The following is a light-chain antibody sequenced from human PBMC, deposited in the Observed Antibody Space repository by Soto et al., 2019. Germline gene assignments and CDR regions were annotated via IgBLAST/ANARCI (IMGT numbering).Light chain of an antibody. V-gene: IGLV2-14*03. CDR1: SSDVGGYNC. Sequence: QSAPTQPASVSGSPGQSITISCTGTSSDVGGYNCVSWYQQHPGKAPKLMIYDVSYRPSGVSNRFSGSKSGNTASLTISGLQAEDEADYYCSSYTSSSTYVFGTGTKLTVL. CDR3: SSYTSSSTYV. CDR2: DVS. J-gene: IGLJ1*01.